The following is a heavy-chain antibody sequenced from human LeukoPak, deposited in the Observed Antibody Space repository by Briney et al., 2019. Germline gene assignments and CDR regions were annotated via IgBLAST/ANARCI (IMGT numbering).Heavy chain of an antibody. Sequence: PSETLSLTCAVYGGSFSGYYWSWIRQPPGKGLEWIGEINHSGSTNYNPSLKSRVTISVDTSKNQFSLKLSSVTAADTAVYYCARGDNIVVVVAATRGDAFDIWGKGTMVTVSS. D-gene: IGHD2-15*01. J-gene: IGHJ3*02. CDR3: ARGDNIVVVVAATRGDAFDI. CDR2: INHSGST. CDR1: GGSFSGYY. V-gene: IGHV4-34*01.